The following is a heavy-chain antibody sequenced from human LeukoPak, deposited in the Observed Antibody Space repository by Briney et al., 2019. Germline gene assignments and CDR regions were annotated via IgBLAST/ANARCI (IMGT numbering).Heavy chain of an antibody. CDR2: ISSSSSYI. CDR1: GFTFSSYS. CDR3: VKLPGYRAARDAFDI. Sequence: GGSLRLSCAASGFTFSSYSMNWVRQAPGKGLEWVSSISSSSSYIYYADSVKGRFTISRDNAKNSLYLQMNSLRAEDTAVYYCVKLPGYRAARDAFDIWGQGTMVTVSS. J-gene: IGHJ3*02. V-gene: IGHV3-21*01. D-gene: IGHD6-6*01.